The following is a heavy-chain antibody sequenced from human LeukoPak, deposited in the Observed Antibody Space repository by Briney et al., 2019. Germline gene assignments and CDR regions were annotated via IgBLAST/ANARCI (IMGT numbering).Heavy chain of an antibody. CDR2: ISYDGSNR. D-gene: IGHD2-2*01. Sequence: PGGSLRLSCAASGFTFSRYGMHWGRQAPDKGLEWVAVISYDGSNRYYADSVKGRFTISRDNSKNTVYLQMSGLRAEDTALYYCAKAHCSPISCSRIDYWGQGTLVTVSS. CDR3: AKAHCSPISCSRIDY. CDR1: GFTFSRYG. J-gene: IGHJ4*02. V-gene: IGHV3-30*18.